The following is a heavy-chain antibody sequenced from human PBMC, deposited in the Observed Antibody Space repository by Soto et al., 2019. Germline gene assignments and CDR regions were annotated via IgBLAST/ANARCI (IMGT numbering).Heavy chain of an antibody. Sequence: GGSLRLSCAASGFTFSSYAMSWVRQAPVKGLEWVSAISGSGCSTYYGDYVKGRLTISRENSKNTLYLEMNSLRAEDTAVYYRAKDQSRYSSGSIHYYGMDVLGQGTTFTASS. CDR2: ISGSGCST. V-gene: IGHV3-23*01. CDR3: AKDQSRYSSGSIHYYGMDV. J-gene: IGHJ6*02. D-gene: IGHD6-19*01. CDR1: GFTFSSYA.